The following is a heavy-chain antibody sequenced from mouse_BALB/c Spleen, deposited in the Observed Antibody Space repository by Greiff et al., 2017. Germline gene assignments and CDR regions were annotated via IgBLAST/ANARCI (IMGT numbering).Heavy chain of an antibody. D-gene: IGHD2-4*01. CDR2: INPSNGGT. V-gene: IGHV1S81*02. CDR1: GYAFSSYW. J-gene: IGHJ2*01. CDR3: TRWDYDGFDY. Sequence: VQLQQSGAELVRPGSSVKISCKASGYAFSSYWMNWVKQRPGQGLEWIGGINPSNGGTNFNEKFKSKATLTVDKSSSTAYMQLSSLTSEDSAVYYCTRWDYDGFDYWGQGTTLTVSS.